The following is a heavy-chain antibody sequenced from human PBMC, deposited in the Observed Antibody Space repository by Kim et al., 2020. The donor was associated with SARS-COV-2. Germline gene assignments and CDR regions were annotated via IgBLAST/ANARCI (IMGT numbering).Heavy chain of an antibody. Sequence: ASVKVSCKASGYTFTSYGISWVRQAPGQGLEWMGWISAYNGNTNYAQKLQGRVTMTTDTSTSTAYMELRSLRSDDTAVYYCAREYLLYCSSTSCYTYYYYYGMDVWGQGTTVTVSS. V-gene: IGHV1-18*04. CDR1: GYTFTSYG. CDR3: AREYLLYCSSTSCYTYYYYYGMDV. D-gene: IGHD2-2*02. CDR2: ISAYNGNT. J-gene: IGHJ6*02.